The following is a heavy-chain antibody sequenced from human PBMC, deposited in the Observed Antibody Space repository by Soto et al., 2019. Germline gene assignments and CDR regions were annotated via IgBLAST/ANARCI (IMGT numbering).Heavy chain of an antibody. J-gene: IGHJ4*02. V-gene: IGHV4-31*03. D-gene: IGHD3-22*01. CDR1: GDSIGTGGYY. CDR2: IHYSGNT. Sequence: QVQLQESGPGLVKPSQTLSLTCTVSGDSIGTGGYYWDWIRQHPGKGPEWIGYIHYSGNTYYNPSLKSRLTISLDTSKNXFSLXXSSVXPXXTAXYXCAXXHDDISGRTPLLFDSWGQGTLVTVSS. CDR3: AXXHDDISGRTPLLFDS.